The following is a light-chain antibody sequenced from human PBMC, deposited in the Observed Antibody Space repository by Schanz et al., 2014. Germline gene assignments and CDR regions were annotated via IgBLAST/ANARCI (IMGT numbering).Light chain of an antibody. CDR3: CLYTPMSVI. CDR1: SSDVGNYNY. V-gene: IGLV2-8*01. Sequence: QSALTQPPSASGSPGQSVTISCTGTSSDVGNYNYVSWYQHHPGKAPKLMIYEVSKRPSGVPDRFSGSKSGNTASLTVSGLQAEDEADYYCCLYTPMSVIFGGGTKLTV. CDR2: EVS. J-gene: IGLJ2*01.